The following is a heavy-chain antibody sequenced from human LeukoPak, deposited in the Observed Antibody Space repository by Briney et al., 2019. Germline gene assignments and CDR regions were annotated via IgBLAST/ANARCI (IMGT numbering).Heavy chain of an antibody. CDR1: GFTFSNYA. V-gene: IGHV3-23*01. Sequence: GSLRLSCAASGFTFSNYAMSWVRQAPGKGLEWVSAISGGSTYYADSVKGRFTISRDNSKNTLYLQMNSLRAEDTAVYYCAKYTAYYYDSSGNNFDYWGQGTLVTVSS. J-gene: IGHJ4*02. D-gene: IGHD3-22*01. CDR2: ISGGST. CDR3: AKYTAYYYDSSGNNFDY.